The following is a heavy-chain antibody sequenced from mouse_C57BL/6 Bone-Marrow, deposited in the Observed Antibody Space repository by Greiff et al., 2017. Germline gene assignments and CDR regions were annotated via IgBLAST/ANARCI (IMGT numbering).Heavy chain of an antibody. V-gene: IGHV1-81*01. J-gene: IGHJ1*03. Sequence: VQLQESGAELARPGASVKLSCKASGYTFTSYGISWVKQRTGQGLEWIGEIYPRSGNTYYNEKFKGKATLTADKSSSTAYMELRSLTSEDSAVYFCARYRYYGSPWYFDVWGTGTTVTVSS. D-gene: IGHD1-1*01. CDR2: IYPRSGNT. CDR3: ARYRYYGSPWYFDV. CDR1: GYTFTSYG.